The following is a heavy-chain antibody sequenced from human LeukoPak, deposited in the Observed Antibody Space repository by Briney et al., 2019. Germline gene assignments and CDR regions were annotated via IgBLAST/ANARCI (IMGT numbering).Heavy chain of an antibody. CDR1: GFTFSTYS. D-gene: IGHD6-13*01. Sequence: PGRSLRLSCAASGFTFSTYSMNWVRQAPGKGLEWVSSISSSGSYIYQADSVKGRFTISRDNAKNSLYLQMNSLRAEDTAVYYCARAEATAGTDWYFDLWGRGTLVTVSS. CDR2: ISSSGSYI. J-gene: IGHJ2*01. CDR3: ARAEATAGTDWYFDL. V-gene: IGHV3-21*01.